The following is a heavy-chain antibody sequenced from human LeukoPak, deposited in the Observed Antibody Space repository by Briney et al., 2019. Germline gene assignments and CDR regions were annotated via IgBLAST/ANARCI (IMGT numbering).Heavy chain of an antibody. CDR2: IYYSGDT. Sequence: PSETLSLTCTVSGDSIRDFYWSFIRQPPGKGLEWIGYIYYSGDTNYNPSLRSRVTMSLDTSKNQFSLNLTSVTAADTAVYYCATTFYSWSSRYFEHWGQGALVTVSS. V-gene: IGHV4-59*01. CDR1: GDSIRDFY. D-gene: IGHD6-6*01. J-gene: IGHJ4*02. CDR3: ATTFYSWSSRYFEH.